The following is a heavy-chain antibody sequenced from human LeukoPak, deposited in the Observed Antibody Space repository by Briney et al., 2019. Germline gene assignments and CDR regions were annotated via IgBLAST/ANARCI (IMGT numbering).Heavy chain of an antibody. CDR3: ARAPIYGRFDP. J-gene: IGHJ5*02. Sequence: GGSLRLSCAATGFTFSSYGMNWVRQAPGKGLVWVSRINSDGSSTSYADSVKGRFTISRDNAKNTLYLQMNSLRAEDTAVYYCARAPIYGRFDPWGQGTLVTVSS. D-gene: IGHD4-17*01. CDR2: INSDGSST. CDR1: GFTFSSYG. V-gene: IGHV3-74*01.